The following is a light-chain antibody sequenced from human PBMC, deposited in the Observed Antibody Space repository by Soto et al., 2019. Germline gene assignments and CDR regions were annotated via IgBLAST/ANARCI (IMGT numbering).Light chain of an antibody. Sequence: EIVLTQSPGTLSLSPGERATLSCRASQSVNNNYLAWFQQKPGQAPRLLVYGASSRATGMPDRFSGSGSGTDFTLTISILEPEDFAVYYCHQYAISPRTFGQGTNLEIK. CDR3: HQYAISPRT. J-gene: IGKJ2*01. CDR2: GAS. CDR1: QSVNNNY. V-gene: IGKV3-20*01.